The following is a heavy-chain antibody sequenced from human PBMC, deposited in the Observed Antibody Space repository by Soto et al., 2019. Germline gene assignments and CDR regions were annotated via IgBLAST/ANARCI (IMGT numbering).Heavy chain of an antibody. CDR3: ARDRRGGYYDSSGYKAFDI. V-gene: IGHV5-51*01. CDR2: IYPGDSDT. J-gene: IGHJ3*02. CDR1: GYSVTSYW. Sequence: GESLKLSCNGSGYSVTSYWIGWVRQMPGKGLEWMGIIYPGDSDTRYSPSFQGQVTISADKSISTAYLQWSSLKASDTAVYYCARDRRGGYYDSSGYKAFDIWGQGTMVTVSS. D-gene: IGHD3-22*01.